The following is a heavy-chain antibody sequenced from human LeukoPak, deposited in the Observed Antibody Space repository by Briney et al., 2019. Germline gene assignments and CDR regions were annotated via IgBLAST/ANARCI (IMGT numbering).Heavy chain of an antibody. D-gene: IGHD3-3*01. J-gene: IGHJ4*02. CDR1: GYTFTGNY. CDR2: INPNSGGT. Sequence: ASVKVSCKASGYTFTGNYMHWVRQAPGQGLKWMGWINPNSGGTNYAQKFQGRVTMTRDTSISTAYMELSRLRSDDTAVYYCARAANSFLEWSNVDYWGQGTLVTVSS. V-gene: IGHV1-2*02. CDR3: ARAANSFLEWSNVDY.